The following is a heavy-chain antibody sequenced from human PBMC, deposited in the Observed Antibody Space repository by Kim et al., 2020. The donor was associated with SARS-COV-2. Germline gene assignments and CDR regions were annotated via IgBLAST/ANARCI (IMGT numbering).Heavy chain of an antibody. D-gene: IGHD1-26*01. V-gene: IGHV3-7*01. CDR3: VRHGWDLDY. Sequence: GGSLRLSCRGSGFTFKYFGMNWVRQAPGKGLEWVADIKEDGSEKYYVDSVKGRFTISKDDANNLLYLQMSSLRVEDTAFYYCVRHGWDLDYWGQGTLVTVSS. J-gene: IGHJ4*02. CDR1: GFTFKYFG. CDR2: IKEDGSEK.